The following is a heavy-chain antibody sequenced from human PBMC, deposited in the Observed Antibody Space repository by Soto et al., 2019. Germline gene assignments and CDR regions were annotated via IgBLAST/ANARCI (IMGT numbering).Heavy chain of an antibody. V-gene: IGHV3-11*06. D-gene: IGHD2-15*01. J-gene: IGHJ5*02. CDR3: VRGGGGGLFHP. CDR2: MSPGSRYP. CDR1: GFTFGDSY. Sequence: PGGSLRLSCAGSGFTFGDSYMSWIRQAPGKGLEWLSYMSPGSRYPAYADSVKGRFTVSRDNAKSSLFLQMTSLTAEDTAIYYCVRGGGGGLFHPCGQGTLVTVYS.